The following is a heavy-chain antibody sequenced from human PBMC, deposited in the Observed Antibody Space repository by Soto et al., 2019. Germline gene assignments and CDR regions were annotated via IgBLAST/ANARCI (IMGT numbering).Heavy chain of an antibody. CDR3: ASKGDWNDGPVYYYYGMVV. Sequence: QVQLVQSGAEVKKPGSSVKVSCKASGGTFSSYAISWVRQAPGQGLEWMGGIIPIFGTANYAQTFQGSVTNTADESTSIAYMERSSLRTQDTAVYYCASKGDWNDGPVYYYYGMVVWCQGTTVTACS. CDR1: GGTFSSYA. CDR2: IIPIFGTA. J-gene: IGHJ6*02. D-gene: IGHD1-1*01. V-gene: IGHV1-69*01.